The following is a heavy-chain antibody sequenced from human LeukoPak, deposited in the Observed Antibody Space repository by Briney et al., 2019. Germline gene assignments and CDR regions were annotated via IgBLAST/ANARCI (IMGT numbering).Heavy chain of an antibody. CDR1: GGSISSSSYY. Sequence: SETLSLTCTVSGGSISSSSYYWGWIRQPPGKGLEWIGSIYYSGSTYYNPSLKSRVTISVDTSKNQFSLKLSSVTAADTAVYYCARVATQSLYYYYMDVWGKGTTVTVSS. J-gene: IGHJ6*03. CDR2: IYYSGST. D-gene: IGHD1-26*01. V-gene: IGHV4-39*01. CDR3: ARVATQSLYYYYMDV.